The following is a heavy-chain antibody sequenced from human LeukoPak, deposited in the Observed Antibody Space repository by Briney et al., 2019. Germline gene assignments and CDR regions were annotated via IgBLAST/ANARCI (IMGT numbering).Heavy chain of an antibody. J-gene: IGHJ2*01. CDR1: GFTFDDYA. V-gene: IGHV3-43*02. D-gene: IGHD1-26*01. Sequence: GGSLRLSCAASGFTFDDYAMHWVRQAPGKGLDWVSLISGEGGTIYSADSVKGRFTISRDNSKTSLYLQMNSLRTEDTALYYCAKDKGGRQKLYWYFDLWGRGTLVTVSS. CDR2: ISGEGGTI. CDR3: AKDKGGRQKLYWYFDL.